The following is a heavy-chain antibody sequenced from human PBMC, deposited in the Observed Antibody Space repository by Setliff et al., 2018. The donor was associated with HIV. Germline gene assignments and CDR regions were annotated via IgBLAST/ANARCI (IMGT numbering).Heavy chain of an antibody. Sequence: PSETLSLTCTVSGGSITTTNYYWGWVRQSPGKGLEWIGVIYYRGSAYYNLSLQSRVTLSVDTSKNSFSLHLTSVTAADTAVYFCARARGPPLPVLDFWGPGTLVTVPQ. CDR3: ARARGPPLPVLDF. V-gene: IGHV4-39*07. CDR1: GGSITTTNYY. J-gene: IGHJ4*02. CDR2: IYYRGSA. D-gene: IGHD3-10*01.